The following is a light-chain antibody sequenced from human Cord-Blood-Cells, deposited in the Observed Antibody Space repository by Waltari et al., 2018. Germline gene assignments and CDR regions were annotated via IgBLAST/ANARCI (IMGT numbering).Light chain of an antibody. CDR2: AAS. Sequence: DIQLTQSPSSLSASVGDRVTITCRASQSISSYLNRYQQKPGKAPKLLIDAASRLESGGPARVSGCGSGTDFTLAISSLQPEDVAPDYCHQRYSTPITGDQGTRVGIK. V-gene: IGKV1-39*01. J-gene: IGKJ5*01. CDR3: HQRYSTPIT. CDR1: QSISSY.